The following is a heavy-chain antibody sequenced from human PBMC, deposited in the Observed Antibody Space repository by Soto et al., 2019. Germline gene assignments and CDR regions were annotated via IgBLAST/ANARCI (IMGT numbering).Heavy chain of an antibody. V-gene: IGHV3-23*01. CDR3: AKGGYSSSWYVRRKPYYFDY. J-gene: IGHJ4*02. D-gene: IGHD6-13*01. Sequence: PGGSLRLSCAASGFTFSSYAMSWVRQAPGKGLEWVSAISGSGGSTYYADSVKGRFTISRDNSKNTLYLQMNSLRAEDTAVYYCAKGGYSSSWYVRRKPYYFDYWGQGTLVTVS. CDR2: ISGSGGST. CDR1: GFTFSSYA.